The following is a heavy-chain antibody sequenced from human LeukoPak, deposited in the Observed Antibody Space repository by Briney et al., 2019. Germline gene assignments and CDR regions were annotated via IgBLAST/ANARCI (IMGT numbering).Heavy chain of an antibody. Sequence: GRSLRLSCAASGFTFSSYAMHWVRQAPGKGLEWVAVISYDGSNKYYADSVKGRFTISRDNSKNTLYLQMNSLRAEDTAVYYCARDSSSVVVPAAMWFTLPDYWGQGTLVTVSS. CDR1: GFTFSSYA. D-gene: IGHD2-2*01. CDR2: ISYDGSNK. CDR3: ARDSSSVVVPAAMWFTLPDY. V-gene: IGHV3-30-3*01. J-gene: IGHJ4*02.